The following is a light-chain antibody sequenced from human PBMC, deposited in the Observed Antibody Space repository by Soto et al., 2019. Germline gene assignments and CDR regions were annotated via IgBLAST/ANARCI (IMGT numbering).Light chain of an antibody. CDR3: QKYDSASFT. CDR1: QGISNF. Sequence: DIQMTQSPSSLSASVGDRVTITCRASQGISNFLAWYQQKPGKVPKLLIYTASTLQSGVPSRFSGSGSGTDFTLTISSLQPEDVATYYCQKYDSASFTFGPGTRVDIK. J-gene: IGKJ3*01. CDR2: TAS. V-gene: IGKV1-27*01.